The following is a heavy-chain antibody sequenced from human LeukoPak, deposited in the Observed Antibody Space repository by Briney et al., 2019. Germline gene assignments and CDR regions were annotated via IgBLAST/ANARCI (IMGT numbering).Heavy chain of an antibody. CDR1: GYTFTTYA. Sequence: ASVKVSCKASGYTFTTYAMNWVRQAPGQGLEWTGWINTNTGNPAYAQGFTGRFVFSLDTSVSTAYLQISSLKADDTAVYYCAREIAIGRAAMEGLLHWGQGTLVTVSS. J-gene: IGHJ4*02. CDR3: AREIAIGRAAMEGLLH. D-gene: IGHD5-18*01. CDR2: INTNTGNP. V-gene: IGHV7-4-1*02.